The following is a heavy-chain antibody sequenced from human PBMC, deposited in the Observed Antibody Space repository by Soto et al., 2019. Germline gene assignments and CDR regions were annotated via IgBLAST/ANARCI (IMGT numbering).Heavy chain of an antibody. CDR1: GGSVNSGGYY. V-gene: IGHV4-61*03. CDR3: AKGSQMWTPDY. CDR2: IFYNGGT. Sequence: SETLSLTCTVSGGSVNSGGYYWSWIRQPPGKGLEWIGFIFYNGGTSYNPSLGSRVTISADTSKTLFSLNLNFVTAADTAVYYCAKGSQMWTPDYWGQGTLVTVSS. J-gene: IGHJ4*02. D-gene: IGHD2-21*01.